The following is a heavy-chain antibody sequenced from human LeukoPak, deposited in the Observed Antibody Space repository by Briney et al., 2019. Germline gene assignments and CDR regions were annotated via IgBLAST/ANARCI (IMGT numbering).Heavy chain of an antibody. J-gene: IGHJ3*02. V-gene: IGHV3-30*04. CDR2: ISYDGRNK. Sequence: GGSLSFSCAAPGFTFSGYAMHRVAPAQGKGRKGGEVISYDGRNKYHADSVKAQSSISRDNSKNTLYLQMNSLRAEHTAVYYCAREISGWTDDAFDIGGQGTMVSVSS. CDR3: AREISGWTDDAFDI. D-gene: IGHD6-19*01. CDR1: GFTFSGYA.